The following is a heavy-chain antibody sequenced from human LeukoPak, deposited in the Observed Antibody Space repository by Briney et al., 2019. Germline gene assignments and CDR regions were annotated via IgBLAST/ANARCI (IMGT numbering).Heavy chain of an antibody. Sequence: SETLSLTCGVYGGSFSGYYWSWVRQPPGKGLEWIGEINHSGSTNYNPSLKSRVNISVDTSKNQFSLKLSSVTAADTAVYYCARETYNWNYRNWFDPWGQGTLVTVSS. CDR3: ARETYNWNYRNWFDP. J-gene: IGHJ5*02. CDR2: INHSGST. D-gene: IGHD1-7*01. CDR1: GGSFSGYY. V-gene: IGHV4-34*01.